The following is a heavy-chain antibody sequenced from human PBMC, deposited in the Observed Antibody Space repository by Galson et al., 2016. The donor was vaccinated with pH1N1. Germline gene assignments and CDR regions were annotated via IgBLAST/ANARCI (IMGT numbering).Heavy chain of an antibody. CDR1: GFTFSSYP. CDR3: AREDSSGYGYFDY. D-gene: IGHD3-22*01. Sequence: SLRLSCAASGFTFSSYPMNWVRQAPGKGLEWVASISRNSGSIYYRDTVKGRFTISRDNAKNSLFLQMNTLRAEDTAVYFCAREDSSGYGYFDYWGQGIRSPSPQ. CDR2: ISRNSGSI. V-gene: IGHV3-21*01. J-gene: IGHJ4*02.